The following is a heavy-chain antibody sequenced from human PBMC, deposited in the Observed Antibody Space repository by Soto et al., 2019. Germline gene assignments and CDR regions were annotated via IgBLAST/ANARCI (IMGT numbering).Heavy chain of an antibody. CDR2: IYTSGSS. CDR1: GGSISSYF. CDR3: ARDSIAVAGTLDY. Sequence: SETLSLTCTVSGGSISSYFWSWIRQPAGKGLEWVGRIYTSGSSNYNPSLKRRVTMSIDTAKNQFSLKLSSVTAADTAVYYWARDSIAVAGTLDYWGQGTLVTVS. V-gene: IGHV4-4*07. J-gene: IGHJ4*02. D-gene: IGHD6-19*01.